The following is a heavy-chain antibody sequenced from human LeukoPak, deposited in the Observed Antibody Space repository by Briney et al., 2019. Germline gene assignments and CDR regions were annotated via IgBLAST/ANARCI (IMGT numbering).Heavy chain of an antibody. CDR2: INPNSGGT. V-gene: IGHV1-2*06. J-gene: IGHJ4*02. CDR3: ARGPWYDSSGYLHFDY. CDR1: GYTFTGYY. D-gene: IGHD3-22*01. Sequence: GASVKVSCKASGYTFTGYYMHWVRQAPGQGLEWMGRINPNSGGTNYAQKFQGRVTMTRDTSISTAYMELSRLRSDDTAVYYCARGPWYDSSGYLHFDYWGQGTLVTVSS.